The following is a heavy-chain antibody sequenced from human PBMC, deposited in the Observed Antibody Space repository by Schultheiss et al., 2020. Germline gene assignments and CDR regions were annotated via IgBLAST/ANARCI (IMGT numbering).Heavy chain of an antibody. CDR3: ARDKAIFGVVIDNGMDV. V-gene: IGHV3-66*01. CDR1: GFTVSSNY. D-gene: IGHD3-3*01. J-gene: IGHJ6*02. Sequence: GGSLRLSCAASGFTVSSNYMSWVRQAPGKGLEWVSVIYSGGSTYYADSVKGRFTISRDNSKNTLYLQMNSLRAEDTAVYYCARDKAIFGVVIDNGMDVWGQGTTVTVAS. CDR2: IYSGGST.